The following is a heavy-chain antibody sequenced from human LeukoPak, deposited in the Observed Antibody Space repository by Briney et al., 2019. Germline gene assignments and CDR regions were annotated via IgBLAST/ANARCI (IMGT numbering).Heavy chain of an antibody. V-gene: IGHV4-4*07. CDR2: IYRSGSA. CDR3: ARERSSGLAL. J-gene: IGHJ5*02. D-gene: IGHD6-19*01. CDR1: GDSTSGYY. Sequence: SETLSLTCTVPGDSTSGYYWSWIRQPAEKGLEWIGRIYRSGSANYNPSLKSRVTMSLDTSKKQFYLQMNSVTAADTAIYYCARERSSGLALWGQGALVTVSS.